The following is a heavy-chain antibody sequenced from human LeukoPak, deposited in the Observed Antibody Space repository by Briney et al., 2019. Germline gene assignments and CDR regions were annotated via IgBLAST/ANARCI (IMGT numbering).Heavy chain of an antibody. CDR3: ARVWGGYCSSTSCYGRHTNWFDP. D-gene: IGHD2-2*01. J-gene: IGHJ5*02. CDR1: GGSISSYY. Sequence: SETLSLTCTVSGGSISSYYWSWIRQPPGKGLEWIGYIYTSGSTNYNPSLKSRVTISVDTSKNQFSLKLSSVTAADTAVYYCARVWGGYCSSTSCYGRHTNWFDPWGQGTLVTVSS. CDR2: IYTSGST. V-gene: IGHV4-4*09.